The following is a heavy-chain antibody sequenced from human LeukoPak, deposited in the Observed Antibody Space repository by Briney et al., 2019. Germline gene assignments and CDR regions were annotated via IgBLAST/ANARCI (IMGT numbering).Heavy chain of an antibody. CDR1: GFIFSDYT. CDR3: VRVGATGGY. CDR2: LSNSGNYI. J-gene: IGHJ4*02. D-gene: IGHD1-26*01. Sequence: GGSLRLSCAASGFIFSDYTMHWVPQAPGKGPEWVSSLSNSGNYIYYADSVKGLFTISRDNASNSLYLQVNSLRAEDTAVYYCVRVGATGGYWGQGTLVTVSS. V-gene: IGHV3-21*01.